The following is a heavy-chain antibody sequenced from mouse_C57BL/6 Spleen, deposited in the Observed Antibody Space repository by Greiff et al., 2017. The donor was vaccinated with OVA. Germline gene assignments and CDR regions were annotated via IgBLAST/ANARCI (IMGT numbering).Heavy chain of an antibody. Sequence: VQLKQSGAELVRPGASVKLSCKASGYTFTDYYINWVKQRPGQGLEWIARIYPGSGNTYYNEKFKGKATLTAEKSSSTAYMQLSSLTSEDSAVYFCARGTTRDYFDYWGQGTTLTVSS. CDR2: IYPGSGNT. CDR3: ARGTTRDYFDY. CDR1: GYTFTDYY. D-gene: IGHD1-1*01. J-gene: IGHJ2*01. V-gene: IGHV1-76*01.